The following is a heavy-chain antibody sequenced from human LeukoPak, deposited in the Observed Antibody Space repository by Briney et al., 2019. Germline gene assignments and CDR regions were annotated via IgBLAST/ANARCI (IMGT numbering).Heavy chain of an antibody. Sequence: GRSLRLSCAASGFTFDDYAMHWVRQAPGKGLEWVSGISWNSGSIGYADSVKGRFTISRDNAKNALYLQINSLRAEDTALYYCAKAILGYCSSTSCHPFDYWGQGTLVTVSS. D-gene: IGHD2-2*01. V-gene: IGHV3-9*01. CDR1: GFTFDDYA. J-gene: IGHJ4*02. CDR3: AKAILGYCSSTSCHPFDY. CDR2: ISWNSGSI.